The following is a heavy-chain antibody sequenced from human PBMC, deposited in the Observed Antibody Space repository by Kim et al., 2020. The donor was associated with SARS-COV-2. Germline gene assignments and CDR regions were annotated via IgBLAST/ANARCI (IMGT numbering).Heavy chain of an antibody. CDR3: ARGRYGDYGPDAFDI. J-gene: IGHJ3*02. CDR2: IYYSGST. D-gene: IGHD4-17*01. Sequence: SETLSLTCTVSGGSISSYYWSWIRQPPGKGLEWIGYIYYSGSTNYNPSLKSRVTISVDTSKNQFSLKLSSVTAADTAVYYCARGRYGDYGPDAFDIWGQGTMVTVSS. V-gene: IGHV4-59*01. CDR1: GGSISSYY.